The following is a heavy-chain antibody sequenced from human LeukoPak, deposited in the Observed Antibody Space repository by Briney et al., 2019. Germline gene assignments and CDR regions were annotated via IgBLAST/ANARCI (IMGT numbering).Heavy chain of an antibody. CDR3: ARDRLYCSGGSCYLDY. V-gene: IGHV1-69*05. J-gene: IGHJ4*02. CDR1: GGTFSSYA. D-gene: IGHD2-15*01. Sequence: GASVKVSCKASGGTFSSYAISWVRQAPGQGLEWMGRIIPIFGTANYAQKFQGRVTITTDESTSTAYMELSSLRSEDTAVYYCARDRLYCSGGSCYLDYWGQGTLVTVSS. CDR2: IIPIFGTA.